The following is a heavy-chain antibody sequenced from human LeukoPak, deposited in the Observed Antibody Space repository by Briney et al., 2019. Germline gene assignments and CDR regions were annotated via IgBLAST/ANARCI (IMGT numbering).Heavy chain of an antibody. CDR3: ATGTTVTTAFDY. V-gene: IGHV3-66*01. CDR1: GFTVSSNY. J-gene: IGHJ4*02. CDR2: IYSDGRT. D-gene: IGHD4-17*01. Sequence: AGGSLRLSCAASGFTVSSNYMTWVRQAPGKGLEWVSVIYSDGRTFYADSVKGRFTISRDNSKNTLYFQMNSLRAEDTAVYYCATGTTVTTAFDYWGQGTLVTVSS.